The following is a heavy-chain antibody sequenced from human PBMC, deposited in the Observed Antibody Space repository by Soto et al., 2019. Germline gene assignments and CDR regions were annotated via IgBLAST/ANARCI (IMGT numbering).Heavy chain of an antibody. J-gene: IGHJ6*02. CDR3: ERDYYGSGSPYYYGMDV. CDR2: IYSSGST. Sequence: QVQLQESGPGLVKPSETLSLTCTVSGGSISSYYWSWIRQPPGKGLEWIGYIYSSGSTNYNPSLKSRATISVDTSKSQCSLKLSSVTAADTAVYYCERDYYGSGSPYYYGMDVWCQGTTVTVS. V-gene: IGHV4-59*12. D-gene: IGHD3-10*01. CDR1: GGSISSYY.